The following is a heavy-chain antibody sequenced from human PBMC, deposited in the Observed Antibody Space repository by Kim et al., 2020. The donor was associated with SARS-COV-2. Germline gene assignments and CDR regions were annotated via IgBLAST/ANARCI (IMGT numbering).Heavy chain of an antibody. CDR1: GFTFSSYS. CDR2: ISSSSSYI. CDR3: ARDNRLLYGMDV. J-gene: IGHJ6*02. Sequence: GGSLRLSCAASGFTFSSYSMNWVRQAPGKGLEWVSSISSSSSYIYYADSVKGRFTISRDNAKNSLYLQMNSLRAEDTAVYYCARDNRLLYGMDVWGQGTTVTVSS. D-gene: IGHD4-17*01. V-gene: IGHV3-21*01.